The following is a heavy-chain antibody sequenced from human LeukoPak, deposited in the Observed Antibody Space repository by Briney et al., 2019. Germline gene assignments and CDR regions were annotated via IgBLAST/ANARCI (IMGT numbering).Heavy chain of an antibody. CDR2: IYSGGST. CDR3: ARVAAAGTLGW. J-gene: IGHJ4*02. D-gene: IGHD6-13*01. CDR1: GFTFSDYY. Sequence: GGSLRLSCAASGFTFSDYYMSWVRQAPGKGLEWVSVIYSGGSTYYADSVKGRFTISRDNSKNTLYLQMNSLRAEDTAVYYCARVAAAGTLGWWGQGTLVTVSS. V-gene: IGHV3-66*01.